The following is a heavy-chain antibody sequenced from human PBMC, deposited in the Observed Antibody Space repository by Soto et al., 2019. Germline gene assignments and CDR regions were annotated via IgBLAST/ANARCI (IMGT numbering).Heavy chain of an antibody. CDR3: ARVSIRITIFGVVPDAFDI. CDR2: TRNKANSYTT. D-gene: IGHD3-3*01. V-gene: IGHV3-72*01. Sequence: GGSLRLSCAASGFTFSDHYMDWVRQAPGKGLEWVGRTRNKANSYTTEYAASAKGRFTNSRDDSKNSLYLQMNSLKTEDTAVYYCARVSIRITIFGVVPDAFDIWGQGTRVT. J-gene: IGHJ3*02. CDR1: GFTFSDHY.